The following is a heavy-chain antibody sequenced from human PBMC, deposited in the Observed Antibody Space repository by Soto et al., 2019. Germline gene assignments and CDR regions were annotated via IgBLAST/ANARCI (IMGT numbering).Heavy chain of an antibody. D-gene: IGHD3-9*01. V-gene: IGHV5-51*01. CDR3: ARHKGGILTGYYPHYYYYYMDV. CDR1: GYSFTSYW. J-gene: IGHJ6*03. Sequence: GESLKISCKGSGYSFTSYWIGWVRQMPGKGLEWMGIIYPGDSDTRYSPSFQGQVTISADKSISTAYLQWSSLKASDTAMYYCARHKGGILTGYYPHYYYYYMDVWGKGTTVTVSS. CDR2: IYPGDSDT.